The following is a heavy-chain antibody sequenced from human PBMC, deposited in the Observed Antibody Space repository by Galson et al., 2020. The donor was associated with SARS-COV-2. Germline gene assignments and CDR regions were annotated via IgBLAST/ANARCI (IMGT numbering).Heavy chain of an antibody. CDR2: ISWNSISI. J-gene: IGHJ6*02. CDR1: GFTLDDYA. D-gene: IGHD1-26*01. Sequence: TGGSLRLSCAASGFTLDDYAMHWVRQAPGKGLEWVSGISWNSISIGYADSVKGRFTISRDNAKNSLYLQMNSLRPEDTALYYCAKDRGRGNFYNYYTMDVWGPGTTVTVSS. V-gene: IGHV3-9*01. CDR3: AKDRGRGNFYNYYTMDV.